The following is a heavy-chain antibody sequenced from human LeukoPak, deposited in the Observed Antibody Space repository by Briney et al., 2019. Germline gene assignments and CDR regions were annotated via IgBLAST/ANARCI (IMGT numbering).Heavy chain of an antibody. V-gene: IGHV3-30*18. CDR1: GFSFSDYG. Sequence: PGRSLRLSCAASGFSFSDYGMHWVRQAPGKGLEWVAVISYDGTETYYADFGKGRFTVSRDNSRTTVYLQMNSLRIEDTAVYYCAKFYRATRGACDSWGQGTLVTVSS. J-gene: IGHJ4*02. CDR3: AKFYRATRGACDS. CDR2: ISYDGTET. D-gene: IGHD2-21*02.